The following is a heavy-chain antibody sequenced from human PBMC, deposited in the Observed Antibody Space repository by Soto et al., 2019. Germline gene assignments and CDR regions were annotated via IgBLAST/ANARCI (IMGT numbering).Heavy chain of an antibody. D-gene: IGHD1-7*01. CDR1: GGSFSGYY. J-gene: IGHJ6*03. V-gene: IGHV4-34*01. Sequence: SETLSLTCAVYGGSFSGYYWSWIRQPPGKGLEWIGEINHSGSTNYNPSHKSRVTISVDTSKNQFSLKLSSVTTADTAVYYCESGVRYNWNYRQGNYYMGVWGKGTTVTVSS. CDR3: ESGVRYNWNYRQGNYYMGV. CDR2: INHSGST.